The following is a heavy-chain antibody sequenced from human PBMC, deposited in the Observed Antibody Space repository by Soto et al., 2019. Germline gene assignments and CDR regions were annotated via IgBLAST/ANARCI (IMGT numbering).Heavy chain of an antibody. CDR1: GYSFTSYW. CDR3: ARHDSIAVAGTITYYYYYGMDV. V-gene: IGHV5-10-1*01. Sequence: GESLKISCKGSGYSFTSYWISWVRQMPGKGLEWMGRIDPSGSYTNYSPSFQGHVTISADKSISTAYLQWSSLKASDTAMYYCARHDSIAVAGTITYYYYYGMDVWGQGTTVTVSS. CDR2: IDPSGSYT. D-gene: IGHD6-19*01. J-gene: IGHJ6*02.